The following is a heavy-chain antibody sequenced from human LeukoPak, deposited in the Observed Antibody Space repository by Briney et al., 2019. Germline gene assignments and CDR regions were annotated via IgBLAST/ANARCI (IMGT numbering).Heavy chain of an antibody. J-gene: IGHJ4*02. CDR1: GYTFTSYG. Sequence: ASVKVSCKASGYTFTSYGISWVRQAPGQGLEWMGWISAYNGNTNYAQKLQGRVTMTTDTSTNTAYMELRSLRSDDTAVYYCARAATPDYYDSSGYANYWGQGTLVTVSS. CDR3: ARAATPDYYDSSGYANY. CDR2: ISAYNGNT. D-gene: IGHD3-22*01. V-gene: IGHV1-18*01.